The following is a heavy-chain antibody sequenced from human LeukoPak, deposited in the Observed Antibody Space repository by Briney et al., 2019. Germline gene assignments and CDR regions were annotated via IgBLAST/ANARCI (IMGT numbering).Heavy chain of an antibody. CDR1: GGSISSYY. CDR3: ARRYDSSGYYQP. D-gene: IGHD3-22*01. Sequence: SETLSLTCTVSGGSISSYYWSWIRQPPGKGLEWIGYIYTSGSTNYNPSLKSRVTISVDTSKNQFSLKLSSVTAADTAVYYCARRYDSSGYYQPWGQGTLVTVSS. CDR2: IYTSGST. V-gene: IGHV4-4*09. J-gene: IGHJ5*02.